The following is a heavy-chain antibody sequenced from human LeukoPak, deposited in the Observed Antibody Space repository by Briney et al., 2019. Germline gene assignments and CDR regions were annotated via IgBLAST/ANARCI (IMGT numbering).Heavy chain of an antibody. CDR1: GFTLSYYW. CDR3: ARDRTGYSYGHDAFDI. CDR2: IKQDGSEK. V-gene: IGHV3-7*01. J-gene: IGHJ3*02. D-gene: IGHD5-18*01. Sequence: GGSLRLSCAASGFTLSYYWMSWVRQAPGKGLEWVANIKQDGSEKYYVDSVKGRFTISRDNAKNSLYLQMNSLKAEDTAVYYCARDRTGYSYGHDAFDIWGQGTMVTVSS.